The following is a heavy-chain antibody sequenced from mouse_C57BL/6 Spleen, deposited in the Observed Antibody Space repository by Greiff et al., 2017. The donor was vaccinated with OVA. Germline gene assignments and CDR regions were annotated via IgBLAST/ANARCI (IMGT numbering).Heavy chain of an antibody. J-gene: IGHJ1*03. D-gene: IGHD2-4*01. Sequence: QVQLQQSGPELVKPGASVKISCKASGYAFSSSWMNWVKQRPGKGLEWIGRIYPGDGDTNYNGKFKGKATLTAEKSSSTSYMQLSSLTSEDSAVYFCARTGMIPKYFDVWGTGTTVTVSS. V-gene: IGHV1-82*01. CDR2: IYPGDGDT. CDR1: GYAFSSSW. CDR3: ARTGMIPKYFDV.